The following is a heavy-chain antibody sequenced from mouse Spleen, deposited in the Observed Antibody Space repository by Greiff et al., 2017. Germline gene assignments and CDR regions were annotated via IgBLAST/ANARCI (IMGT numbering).Heavy chain of an antibody. CDR3: ARYRYDEDWYFDV. CDR2: ISSGGGNT. V-gene: IGHV5-9*04. Sequence: EVKVEESGGGLVKLGGSLKLSCAASGFTFSSYAMSWVRQTPEKRLEWVATISSGGGNTYYPDSVKGRFTISRDNAKNTLYLQMSSLKSEDTAMYYCARYRYDEDWYFDVWGAGTTVTVSS. D-gene: IGHD2-14*01. J-gene: IGHJ1*01. CDR1: GFTFSSYA.